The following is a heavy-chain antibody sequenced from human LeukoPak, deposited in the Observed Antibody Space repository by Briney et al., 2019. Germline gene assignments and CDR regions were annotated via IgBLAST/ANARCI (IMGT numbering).Heavy chain of an antibody. CDR3: ARDLSPTVGATSYSPSDY. CDR1: GYTYTSYG. J-gene: IGHJ4*02. CDR2: ISAYNGNT. Sequence: GASVKVSCKASGYTYTSYGISWVRQAPGQGLEWMGWISAYNGNTNYAQKLQGRVTMTTDTSTSTAYMELRSLRSDDTAVYYCARDLSPTVGATSYSPSDYWGQGTLVTVSS. V-gene: IGHV1-18*01. D-gene: IGHD1-26*01.